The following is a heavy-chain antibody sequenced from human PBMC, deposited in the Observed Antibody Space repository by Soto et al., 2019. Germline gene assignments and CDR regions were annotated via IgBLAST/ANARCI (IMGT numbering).Heavy chain of an antibody. CDR2: MSHSGGS. V-gene: IGHV4-34*01. J-gene: IGHJ3*02. D-gene: IGHD2-21*02. CDR3: ARVERGTATPVVGAFDI. Sequence: QVQLQQWGAGLLKPSETLSLTCAVYGGSVSSSSNYYWSWIRQPPGKGLEWIGEMSHSGGSHFNQSLKRRVKISVNTSKTHSSLKMNSVTAAVTALYYCARVERGTATPVVGAFDIWGQGTMVTVSS. CDR1: GGSVSSSSNYY.